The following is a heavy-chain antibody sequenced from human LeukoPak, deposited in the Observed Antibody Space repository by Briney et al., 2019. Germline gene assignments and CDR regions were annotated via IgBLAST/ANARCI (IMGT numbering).Heavy chain of an antibody. CDR1: GGTFISYA. Sequence: GASVKVSCKASGGTFISYAISWVRQAPGQGLEWMGGIIPIFGTANYAQKFQGRVTITADKSTSTAYMELSSLRSEDTAVYYCAREGLGITGTTGLGYWGQGTLVTVSS. CDR2: IIPIFGTA. D-gene: IGHD1-20*01. V-gene: IGHV1-69*06. J-gene: IGHJ4*02. CDR3: AREGLGITGTTGLGY.